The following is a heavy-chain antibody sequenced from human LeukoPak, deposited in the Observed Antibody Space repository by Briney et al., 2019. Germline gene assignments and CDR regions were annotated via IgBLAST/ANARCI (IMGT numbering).Heavy chain of an antibody. V-gene: IGHV4-59*01. D-gene: IGHD6-6*01. CDR3: ARGGAARLHFQN. CDR2: TYHSGST. J-gene: IGHJ1*01. Sequence: SETLSLTCTVSGGSISTYYWNWIRQPPGKGLEWIGYTYHSGSTNYNPSLQSRVTISVDTSKNQFSLNLNSVTAADTAVYYCARGGAARLHFQNWGQGTLVTVSS. CDR1: GGSISTYY.